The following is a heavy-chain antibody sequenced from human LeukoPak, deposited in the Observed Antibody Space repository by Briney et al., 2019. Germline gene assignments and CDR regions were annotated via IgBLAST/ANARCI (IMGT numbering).Heavy chain of an antibody. Sequence: SETLSLTCTVSGGSISSSSYYWGWIRQPPGKGLEWIGSIYYSGSTYYNPYLKSRVTISVDTSKNQFSLKLSSVTAADTAVYYCARIISAARPFDYWGQGTLVTVSS. V-gene: IGHV4-39*01. CDR1: GGSISSSSYY. CDR2: IYYSGST. D-gene: IGHD6-6*01. CDR3: ARIISAARPFDY. J-gene: IGHJ4*02.